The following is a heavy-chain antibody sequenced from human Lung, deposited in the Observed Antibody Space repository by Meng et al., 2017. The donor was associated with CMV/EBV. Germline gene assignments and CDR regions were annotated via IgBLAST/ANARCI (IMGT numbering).Heavy chain of an antibody. CDR2: IPHRGSS. CDR1: GDSITNHNW. J-gene: IGHJ1*01. Sequence: QVQLRESGPALVKPSETLSLTCAVSGDSITNHNWWAWVRQPPGKGLEWIGEIPHRGSSAYNPSLKSRVSMSIDKSRNQFSLKLTSVTATDTAVYHCLRRSGGSVWGQGTLVTVSS. CDR3: LRRSGGSV. V-gene: IGHV4-4*02. D-gene: IGHD3-10*01.